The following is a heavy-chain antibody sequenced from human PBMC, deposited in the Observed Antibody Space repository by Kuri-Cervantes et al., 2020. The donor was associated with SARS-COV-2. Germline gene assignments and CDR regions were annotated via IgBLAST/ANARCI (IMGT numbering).Heavy chain of an antibody. CDR2: ISYSGNT. V-gene: IGHV4-59*01. J-gene: IGHJ6*02. Sequence: GSLRLSCTVSGGSISSYYWSWIRQPPGKGLEWIGYISYSGNTNYNPSLKSRVTISVDTSKNQFSLELDSVTAAGTAVYYCARESNYSHYYGTEVWGQGTTVTVSS. CDR3: ARESNYSHYYGTEV. CDR1: GGSISSYY.